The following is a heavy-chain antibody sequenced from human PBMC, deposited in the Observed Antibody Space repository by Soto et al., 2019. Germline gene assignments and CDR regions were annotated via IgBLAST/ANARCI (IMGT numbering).Heavy chain of an antibody. CDR3: ARLEVYYHMDV. J-gene: IGHJ6*02. Sequence: GEALKISCNGSGYSFTSSWISWVRQMPGKGLEWMGRIDPSDSYTNYSPSFQGHVTISADRSISTAYLQWSGLKASDTAMYYCARLEVYYHMDVWGQGTTVTVSS. CDR1: GYSFTSSW. V-gene: IGHV5-10-1*01. CDR2: IDPSDSYT.